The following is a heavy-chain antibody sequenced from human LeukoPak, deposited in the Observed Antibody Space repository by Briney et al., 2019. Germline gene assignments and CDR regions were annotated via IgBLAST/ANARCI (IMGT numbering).Heavy chain of an antibody. D-gene: IGHD5-12*01. CDR2: ISSSTSYI. CDR3: ARVSPQEWLPNMYYFDY. J-gene: IGHJ4*02. CDR1: GLTFSSYS. Sequence: PGGSLRLSCAASGLTFSSYSMNWVRQAPGKGLEGVTSISSSTSYIYYADSVKGRFTISRDNAKNSLYLQMNSLRAEDTAVYYCARVSPQEWLPNMYYFDYWGQGTLVTVSS. V-gene: IGHV3-21*01.